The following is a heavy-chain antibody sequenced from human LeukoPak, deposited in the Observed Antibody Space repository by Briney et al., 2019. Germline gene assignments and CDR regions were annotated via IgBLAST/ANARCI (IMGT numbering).Heavy chain of an antibody. CDR1: GGSISSYY. D-gene: IGHD1-7*01. Sequence: SETLSLTCTVSGGSISSYYWSWIRQPPGKGLEWIGYIYYSGSTNYNPSLKSRVTISVDTSKNQFSLKLSSVTAADTAVYYCARSTRTTYPFDYWGQGTLVTVSS. V-gene: IGHV4-59*01. CDR2: IYYSGST. CDR3: ARSTRTTYPFDY. J-gene: IGHJ4*02.